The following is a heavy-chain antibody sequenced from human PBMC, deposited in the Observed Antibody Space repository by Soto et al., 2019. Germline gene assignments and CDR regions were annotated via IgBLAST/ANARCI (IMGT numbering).Heavy chain of an antibody. CDR2: ISYDGSNK. CDR1: GFSFSSYG. V-gene: IGHV3-30*18. J-gene: IGHJ4*02. Sequence: QVQLVESGGGVVQPGRSLRLSCAASGFSFSSYGMHWVRQAPGKGLDWVAVISYDGSNKYYADSVKGRFTISRDNSKNTLYLQMNSLRAEDTAVYYRAKPHLGMIVVVTHFDYWGQGTLVTVSS. CDR3: AKPHLGMIVVVTHFDY. D-gene: IGHD3-22*01.